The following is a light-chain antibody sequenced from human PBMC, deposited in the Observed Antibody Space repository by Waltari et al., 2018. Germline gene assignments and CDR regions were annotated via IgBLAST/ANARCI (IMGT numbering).Light chain of an antibody. CDR3: QQYNNWLLT. J-gene: IGKJ4*01. V-gene: IGKV3-15*01. CDR2: DAS. CDR1: QSVSTK. Sequence: EIVMTQSPANPSVSPGESATLSCRASQSVSTKLAWYQQKPGQAPRLLISDASTRATVIPPRFSGSGSGTDFTLTISSLQSEDFAVYYCQQYNNWLLTFGGGTK.